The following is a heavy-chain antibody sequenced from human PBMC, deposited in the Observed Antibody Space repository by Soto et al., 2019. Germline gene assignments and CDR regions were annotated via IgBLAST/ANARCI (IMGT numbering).Heavy chain of an antibody. CDR2: ISGSGGST. Sequence: GGSLRLSCAASGFTFSSYAMSWVRQAPGKGLEWVSAISGSGGSTYYADSVKGRFTISRDNSKNTLYLQMNSLRAEDTAVYYCAKDPTPYSGSYYFDYWGQGTLVTVSS. V-gene: IGHV3-23*01. CDR3: AKDPTPYSGSYYFDY. J-gene: IGHJ4*02. D-gene: IGHD1-26*01. CDR1: GFTFSSYA.